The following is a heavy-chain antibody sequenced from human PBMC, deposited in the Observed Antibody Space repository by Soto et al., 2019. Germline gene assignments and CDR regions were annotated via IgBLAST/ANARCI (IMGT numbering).Heavy chain of an antibody. V-gene: IGHV4-4*07. CDR2: IYATGTT. CDR1: GASISGFY. Sequence: SETLSLTCTVSGASISGFYWSWIRKSAGKGLEWIGRIYATGTTDYNPSLKSRVMMSVDTSKKQFSLKLRSVTAADTAVYYCVRDGTKTLRVWFDPWGQGISVIVSS. CDR3: VRDGTKTLRVWFDP. J-gene: IGHJ5*02. D-gene: IGHD1-1*01.